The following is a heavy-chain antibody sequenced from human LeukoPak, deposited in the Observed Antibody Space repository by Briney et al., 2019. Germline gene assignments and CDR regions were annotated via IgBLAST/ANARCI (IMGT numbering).Heavy chain of an antibody. Sequence: GGSLRLSCEASGFTFSSYAMSWVRQAPGKGLEWVSTISVSGGSTFYPDSVKGRFTISRDNSKNTLYLQMHSLRAEDTAVYYCAKVASGSYLDYFDYWGQGTLVTVSS. CDR2: ISVSGGST. V-gene: IGHV3-23*01. J-gene: IGHJ4*02. CDR3: AKVASGSYLDYFDY. D-gene: IGHD3-3*01. CDR1: GFTFSSYA.